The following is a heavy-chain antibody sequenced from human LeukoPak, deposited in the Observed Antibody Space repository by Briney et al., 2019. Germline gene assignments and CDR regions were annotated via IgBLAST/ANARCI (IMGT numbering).Heavy chain of an antibody. V-gene: IGHV4-4*02. J-gene: IGHJ2*01. Sequence: PSETLSLTCAVSGGSISSSNWWSWVRQPPGKGLEWIGEIYHSGSTNYNPSLKSRITISVDTSKNQFSLKLSSVTAADTAVYYCARGKYGHFDHPKAPWYFDLWGRGTLVTVSS. CDR3: ARGKYGHFDHPKAPWYFDL. CDR1: GGSISSSNW. CDR2: IYHSGST. D-gene: IGHD3-9*01.